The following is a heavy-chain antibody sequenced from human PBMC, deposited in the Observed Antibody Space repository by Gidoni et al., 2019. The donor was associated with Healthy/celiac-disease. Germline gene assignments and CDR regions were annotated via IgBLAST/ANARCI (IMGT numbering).Heavy chain of an antibody. D-gene: IGHD3-22*01. CDR2: ISRNGGST. CDR3: VKSLGDYYDSSGYYTFDY. V-gene: IGHV3-64D*06. CDR1: GFTFSSYA. Sequence: EVQLVESGGGLVQPGGSLRLSCSAFGFTFSSYAMHWVRQAPGKGLEYVSAISRNGGSTYYADSVKGRFTISRDNSKNTLYLQMSSLRAEDTAVYYCVKSLGDYYDSSGYYTFDYWGQGTLVTVSS. J-gene: IGHJ4*02.